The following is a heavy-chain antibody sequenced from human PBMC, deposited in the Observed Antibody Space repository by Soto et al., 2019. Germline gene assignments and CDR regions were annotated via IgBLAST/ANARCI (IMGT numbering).Heavy chain of an antibody. D-gene: IGHD5-12*01. CDR1: RFSFTTAVVA. Sequence: TMVTTTKTLTXSCTVPRFSFTTAVVAVVWMRQTPVGALEWLTLIYYNDYRRFMPSLKTMLTITGDTSNNQVVLSLTNVDTGDTATYFCAHSDGGYEIIYFDFWGQGIPVTVSS. CDR2: IYYNDYR. J-gene: IGHJ4*02. CDR3: AHSDGGYEIIYFDF. V-gene: IGHV2-5*01.